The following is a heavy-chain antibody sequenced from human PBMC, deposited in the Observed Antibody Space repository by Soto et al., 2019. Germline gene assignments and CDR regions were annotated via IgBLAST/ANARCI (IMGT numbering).Heavy chain of an antibody. CDR2: ISSSSSYI. CDR1: GFTFSSYS. CDR3: ARGGDLEYSGDEQFDY. V-gene: IGHV3-21*01. J-gene: IGHJ4*02. D-gene: IGHD5-12*01. Sequence: EVQLVESGGGLVKPGGSLRLSCAASGFTFSSYSMNWVRQAPGKGLEWVSSISSSSSYIYYADSVKGRFTISRDNAKNSLCLQRNRLRAEDTAVYYCARGGDLEYSGDEQFDYWGQGTLVTVSS.